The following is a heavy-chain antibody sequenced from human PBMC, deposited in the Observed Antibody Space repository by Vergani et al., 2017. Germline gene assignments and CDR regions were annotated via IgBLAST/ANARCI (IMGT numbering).Heavy chain of an antibody. CDR1: GFTFGDYA. V-gene: IGHV3-21*01. Sequence: EVQLLESGGGLVQPGRSLRLSCTASGFTFGDYAMSWFRQAPGKGLEWVSSISSSSSYIYYADSVKGRFTISRDNAKNSLYLQLNSLRAEDTAVYYCARDPHLGSGSYYQPGGVWGQGTTVTVSS. CDR3: ARDPHLGSGSYYQPGGV. CDR2: ISSSSSYI. D-gene: IGHD3-10*01. J-gene: IGHJ6*02.